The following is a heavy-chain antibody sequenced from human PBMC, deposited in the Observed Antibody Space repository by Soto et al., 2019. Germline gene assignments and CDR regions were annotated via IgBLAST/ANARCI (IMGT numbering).Heavy chain of an antibody. CDR1: GGPFTRYA. V-gene: IGHV1-69*01. Sequence: QAQLVQSGAEVRKPGSSVRVSCRASGGPFTRYAVSWVRQAPGRGLAWIGGITTIAETTNYAQKFRGRLSSTADESTDTVQMELMRLTSDDTAVYCCSRAVAPGQPADPYAFDIWGKGSRVTVSS. D-gene: IGHD6-19*01. CDR3: SRAVAPGQPADPYAFDI. J-gene: IGHJ3*02. CDR2: ITTIAETT.